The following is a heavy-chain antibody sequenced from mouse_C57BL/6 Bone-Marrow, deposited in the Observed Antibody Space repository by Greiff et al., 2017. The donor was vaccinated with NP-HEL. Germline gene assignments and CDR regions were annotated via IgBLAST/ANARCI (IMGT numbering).Heavy chain of an antibody. Sequence: EVKLQESGGGLVQPGGSMKLSCVASGFTFSNYWMNWVRQSPEKGLEWVAQIRLKSDNYATHYAESVKGRFTISRDDSKSSVYLQMNNLRAEDTGIYYCIRSTMAYYFDYWGQGTTLTVSS. D-gene: IGHD2-1*01. V-gene: IGHV6-3*01. CDR3: IRSTMAYYFDY. CDR2: IRLKSDNYAT. CDR1: GFTFSNYW. J-gene: IGHJ2*01.